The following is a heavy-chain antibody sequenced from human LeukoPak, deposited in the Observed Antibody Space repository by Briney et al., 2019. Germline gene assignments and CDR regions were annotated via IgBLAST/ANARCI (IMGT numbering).Heavy chain of an antibody. CDR1: GFTFSSNA. CDR3: GKERYGSSSVVDY. V-gene: IGHV3-23*01. CDR2: ITGSADST. Sequence: PGGSLRLSCAASGFTFSSNAMNWVRQAPGKGLEWDSGITGSADSTYYADSVKGRFTISRDNSKNTVYLQMNSLRVEDTAVYHCGKERYGSSSVVDYWGHGTLVTVSS. D-gene: IGHD6-6*01. J-gene: IGHJ4*01.